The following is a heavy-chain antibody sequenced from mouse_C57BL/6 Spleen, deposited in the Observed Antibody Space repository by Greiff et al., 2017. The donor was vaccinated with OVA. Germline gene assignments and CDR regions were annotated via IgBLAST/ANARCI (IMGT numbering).Heavy chain of an antibody. CDR3: ALYYYGSSYWYFDV. D-gene: IGHD1-1*01. CDR2: IYPGSGST. J-gene: IGHJ1*03. CDR1: GYTFTSYW. V-gene: IGHV1-55*01. Sequence: QVQLQQPGAELVKPGASVKMSCKASGYTFTSYWITWVKQRPGQGLEWIGDIYPGSGSTNYNEKFKSKATLTVDTSSSTAYMQLSSLTSEDSAVYDCALYYYGSSYWYFDVWGTGTTVTVSS.